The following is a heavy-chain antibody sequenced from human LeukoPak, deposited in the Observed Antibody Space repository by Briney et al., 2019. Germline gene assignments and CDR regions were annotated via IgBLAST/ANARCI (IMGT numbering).Heavy chain of an antibody. Sequence: GGSLRLSCAASGFTVSSYGMHWVRQAPGKGLEWVAFIRCDGSNKYYADSVKGRFTISRDNSKNTLYLQMNSLRAEDTAVYYCARGRDRVGAFDIWGQGTMVTVSS. D-gene: IGHD1-14*01. CDR2: IRCDGSNK. J-gene: IGHJ3*02. V-gene: IGHV3-30*02. CDR3: ARGRDRVGAFDI. CDR1: GFTVSSYG.